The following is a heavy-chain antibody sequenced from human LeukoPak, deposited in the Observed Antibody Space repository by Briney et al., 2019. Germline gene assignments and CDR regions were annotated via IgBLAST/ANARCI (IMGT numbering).Heavy chain of an antibody. Sequence: PSETLSLTCTVSGDSISSYYWSWIRQPPGKGLEWIGYIYYSGSANYNPSLKSRVTISVDTSKNQFSLKLSSVTAADTAVYYCARVKLRYNWNDGDWFDPWGQGTLVTVSS. V-gene: IGHV4-59*08. CDR3: ARVKLRYNWNDGDWFDP. J-gene: IGHJ5*02. D-gene: IGHD1-1*01. CDR2: IYYSGSA. CDR1: GDSISSYY.